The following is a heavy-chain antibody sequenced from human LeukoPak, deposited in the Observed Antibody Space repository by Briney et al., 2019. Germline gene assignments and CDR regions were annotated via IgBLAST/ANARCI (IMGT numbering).Heavy chain of an antibody. CDR1: GGSISSYY. V-gene: IGHV4-59*08. Sequence: PSETLSLTCTVSGGSISSYYWSWIRQPPGKGLEWIGYIYYSGSTNYNPSLKSRVTISVDTSKNQFSLKLSSVTAADTAVYYCAGSTIFGVIIRDSWGQGTLVNGS. D-gene: IGHD3-3*01. J-gene: IGHJ4*02. CDR2: IYYSGST. CDR3: AGSTIFGVIIRDS.